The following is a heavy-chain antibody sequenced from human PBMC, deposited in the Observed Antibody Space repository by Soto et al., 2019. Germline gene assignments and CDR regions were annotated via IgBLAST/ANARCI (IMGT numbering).Heavy chain of an antibody. CDR1: GFTFNNYG. Sequence: PGGSLRLSCAAAGFTFNNYGMHWVRQAPGKGLEWVAVIWYDGSHESYADSVKGLFTISRDNSKNTLYLQMNSLRAEDTAVYYCVRDRYSYGSRAYQGVDWYFDLWGRGTLVTVSS. D-gene: IGHD3-22*01. CDR3: VRDRYSYGSRAYQGVDWYFDL. V-gene: IGHV3-33*01. CDR2: IWYDGSHE. J-gene: IGHJ2*01.